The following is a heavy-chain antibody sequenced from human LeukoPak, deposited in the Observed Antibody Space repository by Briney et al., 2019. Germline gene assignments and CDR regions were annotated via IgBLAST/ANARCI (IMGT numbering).Heavy chain of an antibody. CDR3: ARAWIQLWFEGATVGLLDY. CDR2: IKQDGSEK. J-gene: IGHJ4*02. CDR1: GFTFSSYW. D-gene: IGHD5-18*01. Sequence: PGGSLRLSCAASGFTFSSYWMSWVRQAPGKGLEGVANIKQDGSEKYYVDSVKGRFTISRDNAKNSLYLQMNSLRAEDTAVYYCARAWIQLWFEGATVGLLDYWGQGTLVTVSS. V-gene: IGHV3-7*01.